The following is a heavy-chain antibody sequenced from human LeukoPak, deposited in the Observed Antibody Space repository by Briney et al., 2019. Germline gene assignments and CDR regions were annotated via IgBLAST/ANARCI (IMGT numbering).Heavy chain of an antibody. CDR3: ARSYCSSTSCSPYYYYYMDV. CDR2: IYYSGST. D-gene: IGHD2-2*01. V-gene: IGHV4-31*03. Sequence: SQTLSLTCTVSGGSISSGGYYWSWIRQHPGKGLEWIGYIYYSGSTYYNPSLKSRVTISVDTSKNQFSLKLSSVTAADTAVYYCARSYCSSTSCSPYYYYYMDVWGKGTTVTVSS. J-gene: IGHJ6*03. CDR1: GGSISSGGYY.